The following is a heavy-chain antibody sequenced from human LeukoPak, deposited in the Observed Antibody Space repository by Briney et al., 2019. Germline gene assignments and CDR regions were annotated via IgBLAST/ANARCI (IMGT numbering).Heavy chain of an antibody. Sequence: SETLSLTCTVSGGSISTYYWSWIRQPPGKGLEWIGYVYYSGTTNYKYKASLKSRVTISVDTSKNQFSLRLSSVTAADTAVYYCARSDRDLWYFDLWGRGTLVTVSS. CDR1: GGSISTYY. J-gene: IGHJ2*01. V-gene: IGHV4-59*01. CDR2: VYYSGTT. CDR3: ARSDRDLWYFDL.